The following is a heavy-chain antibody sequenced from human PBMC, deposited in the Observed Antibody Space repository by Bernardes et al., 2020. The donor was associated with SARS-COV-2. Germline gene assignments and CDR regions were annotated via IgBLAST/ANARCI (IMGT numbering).Heavy chain of an antibody. D-gene: IGHD4-17*01. V-gene: IGHV3-23*01. Sequence: GGSLRLSCAASGFTFSSYAMSWVRQAPGKGLEWVSTISGSGDATYYADSVKGRFTISRDNSKNTLYLQMNSLRAEDTAVYYCAKDPIHTGDYWGQGTLVTVSS. CDR3: AKDPIHTGDY. CDR2: ISGSGDAT. CDR1: GFTFSSYA. J-gene: IGHJ4*02.